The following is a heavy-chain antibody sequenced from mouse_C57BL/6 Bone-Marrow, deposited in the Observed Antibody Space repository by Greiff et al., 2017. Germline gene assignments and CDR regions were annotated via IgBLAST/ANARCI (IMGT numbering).Heavy chain of an antibody. V-gene: IGHV1-39*01. D-gene: IGHD1-1*01. Sequence: EVQLQQSGPELVKPGASVKISCKASGYSFTDYNLNWVKQSNGKSLEWIGVINPNYGTPSYNQKFKGKDTLTVDQSSSTSYMQLNILTSEYSAVYYCARRYYGTHWYFDVWGTGTTVTVSS. CDR3: ARRYYGTHWYFDV. J-gene: IGHJ1*03. CDR1: GYSFTDYN. CDR2: INPNYGTP.